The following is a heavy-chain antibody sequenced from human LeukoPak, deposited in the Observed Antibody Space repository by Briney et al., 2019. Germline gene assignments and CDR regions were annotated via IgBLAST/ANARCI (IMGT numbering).Heavy chain of an antibody. CDR3: ARSHPPYDYVWGSSDH. D-gene: IGHD3-16*01. Sequence: GGSLRLSCAAFGFTFSSYAMHWVRQAPGKGLEWVAVISYDGSNKYYADSVKGRFTISRDNSKNTLYLQMNSLRAEDTAVYYCARSHPPYDYVWGSSDHWGQGTLVTVSS. CDR1: GFTFSSYA. V-gene: IGHV3-30*04. J-gene: IGHJ4*02. CDR2: ISYDGSNK.